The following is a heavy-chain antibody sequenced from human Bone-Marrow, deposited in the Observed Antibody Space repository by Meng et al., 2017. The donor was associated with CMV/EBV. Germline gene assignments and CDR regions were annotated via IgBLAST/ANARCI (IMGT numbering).Heavy chain of an antibody. CDR1: GYTFTSYG. CDR3: ARGRIAAAGTFWFDP. V-gene: IGHV1-18*01. Sequence: SGYTFTSYGIGEVRQPPGQGLEWMGWISAYNGNTNYAQKLQGRVTMTTDTSTSTAYMELRSLRSDDTAVYYCARGRIAAAGTFWFDPWGQGTLVTVSS. CDR2: ISAYNGNT. D-gene: IGHD6-13*01. J-gene: IGHJ5*02.